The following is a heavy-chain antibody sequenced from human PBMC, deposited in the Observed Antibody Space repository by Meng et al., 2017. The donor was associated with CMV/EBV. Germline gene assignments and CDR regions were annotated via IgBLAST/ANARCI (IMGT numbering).Heavy chain of an antibody. D-gene: IGHD3-3*01. V-gene: IGHV3-48*04. CDR3: ARDHYDFWSGYYFAWFDP. Sequence: GESLKISCAASGFTFSSYSMNWVRQAPGKGLEWVSYISSSSSTIYYADSVKGRFTISRDNAKNSLYLQMNSLRAEDTAVYYCARDHYDFWSGYYFAWFDPWGQGTLVTVSS. CDR2: ISSSSSTI. J-gene: IGHJ5*02. CDR1: GFTFSSYS.